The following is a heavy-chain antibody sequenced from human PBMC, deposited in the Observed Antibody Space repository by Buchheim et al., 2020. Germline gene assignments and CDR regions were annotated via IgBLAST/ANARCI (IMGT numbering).Heavy chain of an antibody. CDR2: INHSGST. D-gene: IGHD3-10*01. CDR1: GGSFSGYY. Sequence: QVQLQQWGAGLLKPSETLSLTCAVSGGSFSGYYWSWIRQPPGKGLEWIGEINHSGSTNYNPSLKSRVTISVDTSKNQFSLKLSSVTAADTAVYYCARGGVRGVIGYWGQGTL. V-gene: IGHV4-34*01. CDR3: ARGGVRGVIGY. J-gene: IGHJ4*02.